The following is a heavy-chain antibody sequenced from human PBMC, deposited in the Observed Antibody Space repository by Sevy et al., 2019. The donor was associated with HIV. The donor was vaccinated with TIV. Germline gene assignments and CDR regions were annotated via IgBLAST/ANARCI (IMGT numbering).Heavy chain of an antibody. V-gene: IGHV3-23*01. D-gene: IGHD3-22*01. CDR3: AKDLYYDTSLFDY. Sequence: GGSLRLSCAASGFTFSIYAMSWVRQAPGKGLEWVSGISDSYNSTYYADSVKGRFTISRDNSKNTLYLQMNSLRAEDTAVYYCAKDLYYDTSLFDYWGQGTLVTVSS. J-gene: IGHJ4*02. CDR1: GFTFSIYA. CDR2: ISDSYNST.